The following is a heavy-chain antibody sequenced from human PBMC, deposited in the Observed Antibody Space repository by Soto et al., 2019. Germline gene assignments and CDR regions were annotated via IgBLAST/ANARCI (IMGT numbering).Heavy chain of an antibody. D-gene: IGHD6-13*01. V-gene: IGHV2-5*02. J-gene: IGHJ4*02. Sequence: QITLKESGPTLVKPTQTLTLTCTFSGFSLTTSAVGVAWIRQPPGKALEWLAVIYWDDDERHSPALESRLTITKDTSKTQVVLTLTNMDPVDTATYYCAHITFTTSWYFGYFDYWGQGALVTVSS. CDR2: IYWDDDE. CDR3: AHITFTTSWYFGYFDY. CDR1: GFSLTTSAVG.